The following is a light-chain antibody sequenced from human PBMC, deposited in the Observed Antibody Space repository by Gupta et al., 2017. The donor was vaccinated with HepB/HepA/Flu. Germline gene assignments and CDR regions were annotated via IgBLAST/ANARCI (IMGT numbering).Light chain of an antibody. Sequence: QSVLTQPPSASGTPGQRVTISCSGSSSNVGSHNINWYQQLPGTAPKLLIYSTNQRLSGVPDRFSASKSGTSASLAISGLQSEDEADYFCGTWDKSLNAFVFGTGTEVTVL. CDR1: SSNVGSHN. CDR3: GTWDKSLNAFV. CDR2: STN. V-gene: IGLV1-44*01. J-gene: IGLJ1*01.